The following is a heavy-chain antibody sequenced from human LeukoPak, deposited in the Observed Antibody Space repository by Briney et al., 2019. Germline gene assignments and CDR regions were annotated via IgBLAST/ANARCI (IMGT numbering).Heavy chain of an antibody. CDR2: TYYRSKWHT. V-gene: IGHV6-1*01. D-gene: IGHD5-12*01. CDR1: GDSVSSNIAA. CDR3: ARDVVGKYGYGAYVGPPLDY. J-gene: IGHJ4*02. Sequence: SQTLSLTCAISGDSVSSNIAAWHWIRQSPSRGLEWLTRTYYRSKWHTDYAVSVKGRITINADTSNNQFSLQLDSVTPEDTAVYYCARDVVGKYGYGAYVGPPLDYWGQGTLVTVSS.